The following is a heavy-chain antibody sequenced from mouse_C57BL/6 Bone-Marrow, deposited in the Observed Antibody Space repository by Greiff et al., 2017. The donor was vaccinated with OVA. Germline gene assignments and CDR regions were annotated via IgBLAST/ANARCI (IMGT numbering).Heavy chain of an antibody. J-gene: IGHJ3*01. CDR2: IDPSDSYT. Sequence: QVQLQQSGAELVMPGASVKLSCKASGYTFTSYWMHWVKQRPGQGLEWIGEIDPSDSYTNYNQKFKGKSALTVDKSSSTAYMQLSSLTSEDSAVYYCAREGYWGQGTLVTVSA. V-gene: IGHV1-69*01. CDR1: GYTFTSYW. CDR3: AREGY.